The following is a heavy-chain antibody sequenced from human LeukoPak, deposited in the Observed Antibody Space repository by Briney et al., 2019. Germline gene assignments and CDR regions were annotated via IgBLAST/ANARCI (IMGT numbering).Heavy chain of an antibody. J-gene: IGHJ4*02. V-gene: IGHV3-23*01. CDR2: ISDSGGST. CDR1: GFTFSTYA. Sequence: GGSLRLSCAASGFTFSTYAMSWVRQALGKGLEWVSTISDSGGSTYCADSVKGRLTISRDNSKNTLYLQMNSLRAEDTAVYCCTRHDPAKYFDYWGQGTLVTVSS. D-gene: IGHD2-2*01. CDR3: TRHDPAKYFDY.